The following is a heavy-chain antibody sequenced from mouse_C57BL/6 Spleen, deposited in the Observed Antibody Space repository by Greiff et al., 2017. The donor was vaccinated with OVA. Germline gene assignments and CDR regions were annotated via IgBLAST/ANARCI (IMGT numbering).Heavy chain of an antibody. CDR3: ARYGGNYLKGGYAMDY. CDR1: GYSFTGYY. CDR2: INPSTGGT. J-gene: IGHJ4*01. V-gene: IGHV1-42*01. D-gene: IGHD2-1*01. Sequence: VQLQQSGPELVKPGASVKISCKASGYSFTGYYMNWVKQSPEKSLEWIGEINPSTGGTTYNQKFKAKATLTVDKSSSTAYMQLKSLTSEDSAVYYCARYGGNYLKGGYAMDYWGQGTSVTVSS.